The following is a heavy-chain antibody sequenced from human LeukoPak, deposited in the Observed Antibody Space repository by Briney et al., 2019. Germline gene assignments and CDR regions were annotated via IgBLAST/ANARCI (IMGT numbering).Heavy chain of an antibody. CDR3: AREGQGWLHPLDY. CDR1: GYTFTSYG. Sequence: ASVKVSCKASGYTFTSYGINWVRQAPGQGLEWMGWISAYNSNTHYAQKLQGRVTMTTDTSTSTAYMEVRSLRSDDTAVYYCAREGQGWLHPLDYWGQGTLVTVSS. V-gene: IGHV1-18*01. J-gene: IGHJ4*02. CDR2: ISAYNSNT. D-gene: IGHD5-24*01.